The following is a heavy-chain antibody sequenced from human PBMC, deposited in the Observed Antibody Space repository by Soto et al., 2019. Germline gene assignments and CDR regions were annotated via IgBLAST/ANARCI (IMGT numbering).Heavy chain of an antibody. D-gene: IGHD2-21*02. CDR3: ARDLDHCGGDCYSFDY. CDR2: IYKNGDT. CDR1: GLTVSSKY. Sequence: GGSLRLSCEASGLTVSSKYMNWVRQAPGKGLEWVSVIYKNGDTFYADSVKGRFTISRDNFKNTLYLQMNSLRAEDTAVYFCARDLDHCGGDCYSFDYWGQGILVTAPQ. V-gene: IGHV3-53*01. J-gene: IGHJ4*02.